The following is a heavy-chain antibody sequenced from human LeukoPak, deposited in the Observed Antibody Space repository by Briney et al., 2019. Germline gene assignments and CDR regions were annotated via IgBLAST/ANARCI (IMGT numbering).Heavy chain of an antibody. V-gene: IGHV3-21*01. CDR3: ARVEQQLVPSL. CDR2: ISSSSSYI. J-gene: IGHJ4*02. D-gene: IGHD6-13*01. Sequence: GGSLRLSCAASGFTFSSYSMNWVRQAPGKGLEWVSSISSSSSYIYYADSVKGRFTISRDNAKNSLYLQMNSLRAEDTAVYYCARVEQQLVPSLWGQGTLVTVSS. CDR1: GFTFSSYS.